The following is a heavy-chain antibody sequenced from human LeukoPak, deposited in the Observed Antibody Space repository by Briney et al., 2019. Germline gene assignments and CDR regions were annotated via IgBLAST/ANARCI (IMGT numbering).Heavy chain of an antibody. CDR3: ARGLVVPAARMAYFDY. D-gene: IGHD2-2*01. J-gene: IGHJ4*02. CDR2: INHSGST. Sequence: SETLSLTCAVYGGSFSGYYWSWIRQPPGKGLEWIGEINHSGSTNYNPSLKSRVTISVDTSKNQFSLKLSSVTAADTAVYYCARGLVVPAARMAYFDYWGQGTLVTVSS. CDR1: GGSFSGYY. V-gene: IGHV4-34*01.